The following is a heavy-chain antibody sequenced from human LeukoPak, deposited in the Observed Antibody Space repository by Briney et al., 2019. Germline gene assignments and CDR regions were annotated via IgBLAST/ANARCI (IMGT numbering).Heavy chain of an antibody. Sequence: GASEKVSCKASGYTCTNYHMHWVRQAAGQWLEWMGRIYPSSGGTNYAQKFQGRITLTTDTSINTAYMELSRLRFDDTAVYYCARDLPFEDWGQGTLVTVSS. CDR3: ARDLPFED. V-gene: IGHV1-2*06. D-gene: IGHD2/OR15-2a*01. CDR2: IYPSSGGT. J-gene: IGHJ4*02. CDR1: GYTCTNYH.